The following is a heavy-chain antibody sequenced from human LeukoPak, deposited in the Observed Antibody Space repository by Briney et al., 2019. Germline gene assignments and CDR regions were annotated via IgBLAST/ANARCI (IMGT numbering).Heavy chain of an antibody. V-gene: IGHV3-15*01. CDR2: IKSKTDGGTT. CDR1: GFTLTNAW. J-gene: IGHJ4*02. CDR3: TTETKG. Sequence: KSGGSLRLSCAASGFTLTNAWMSWVRQAPGKGLEWIGRIKSKTDGGTTDYAAPVKGRFTISRDDSKNTLYLQMNSLKTEDTAMYYCTTETKGWGQGTLVIVSS.